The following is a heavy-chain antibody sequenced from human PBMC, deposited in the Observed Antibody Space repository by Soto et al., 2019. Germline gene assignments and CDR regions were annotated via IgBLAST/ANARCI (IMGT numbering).Heavy chain of an antibody. J-gene: IGHJ3*02. CDR2: ISAYNGNT. CDR3: ARLVDYYDPHDAFEI. CDR1: GYTFTSYG. V-gene: IGHV1-18*01. Sequence: ASVKVSCKASGYTFTSYGISWVRQAPGQGLEWMGWISAYNGNTNYAQKLQGRVTMTTDTSTSTAYMELRSLRSDDTAVYYCARLVDYYDPHDAFEIWGQGTMVTVSS. D-gene: IGHD3-22*01.